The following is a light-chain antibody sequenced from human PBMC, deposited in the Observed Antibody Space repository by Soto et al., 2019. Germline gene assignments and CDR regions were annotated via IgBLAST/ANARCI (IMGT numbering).Light chain of an antibody. Sequence: QSVLTQPSSLSASPGASVSLTCTLRSGINVGTYRIYWYQQKPGSPPQYLLRYKSDSDKQQGSGVPSRFSGSKDASANAGILLISGLQSEDEADYYCMIWHSSAVVFGGGTKVTVL. J-gene: IGLJ2*01. V-gene: IGLV5-45*03. CDR2: YKSDSDK. CDR1: SGINVGTYR. CDR3: MIWHSSAVV.